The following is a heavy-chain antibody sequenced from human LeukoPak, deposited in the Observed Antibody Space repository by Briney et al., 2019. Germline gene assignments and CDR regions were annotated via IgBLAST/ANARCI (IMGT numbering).Heavy chain of an antibody. CDR1: GGSISSSSYY. CDR3: ARVRARYCSSTSCPGGFDP. D-gene: IGHD2-2*01. CDR2: IYYSGST. V-gene: IGHV4-39*07. Sequence: SETLSLTCTVSGGSISSSSYYWGWIRQPPGKGLEWIGSIYYSGSTNYNPSLKSRVTISVDTSKNQFSLKLSSVTAADTAVYYCARVRARYCSSTSCPGGFDPWGQGTLVTVSS. J-gene: IGHJ5*02.